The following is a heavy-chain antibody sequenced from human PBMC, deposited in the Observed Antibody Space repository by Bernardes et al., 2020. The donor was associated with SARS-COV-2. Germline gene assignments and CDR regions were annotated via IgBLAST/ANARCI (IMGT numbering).Heavy chain of an antibody. Sequence: ASVKVSCKASGYTFTSYAMHWVRQAPGQRLEWMGWINAGNGNTKYSQKFQGRVTITRDTSASTAYMELSSLRSEDTAVYYCARGECSSTSCYANDREWFDPWGQGTLVTVSS. J-gene: IGHJ5*02. CDR2: INAGNGNT. V-gene: IGHV1-3*01. CDR3: ARGECSSTSCYANDREWFDP. CDR1: GYTFTSYA. D-gene: IGHD2-2*01.